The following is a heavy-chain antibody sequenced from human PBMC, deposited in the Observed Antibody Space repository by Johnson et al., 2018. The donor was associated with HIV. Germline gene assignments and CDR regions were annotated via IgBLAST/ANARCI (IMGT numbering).Heavy chain of an antibody. V-gene: IGHV3-66*01. J-gene: IGHJ3*02. Sequence: EVQVVESGGGLVQPGGSLRLSCAASGFTSSNYMSWVRQAPGKGLEWVSVIYSGGSTYYADSVKGRFTISRDNSKNTLYLQMNSLRAEDTAVYYSAREWEINSSGWYKGSAFDIWAKGQWSPSLQ. D-gene: IGHD6-19*01. CDR2: IYSGGST. CDR1: GFTSSNY. CDR3: AREWEINSSGWYKGSAFDI.